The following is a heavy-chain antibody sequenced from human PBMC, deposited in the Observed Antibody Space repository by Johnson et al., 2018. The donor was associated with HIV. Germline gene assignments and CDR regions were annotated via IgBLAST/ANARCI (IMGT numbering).Heavy chain of an antibody. D-gene: IGHD3-22*01. J-gene: IGHJ3*02. CDR3: VRDRGTVVIWSDAFDM. Sequence: VQLVESGGGVVRPGGSLRLSCAASGFTFDDYAMHWVRQAPGKGLEWVSGISWNSGSIGYADSVKGRFTISRDNAKNSLYLQMNSLRAEDTAVYFCVRDRGTVVIWSDAFDMWGQGTMVTVSS. V-gene: IGHV3-9*01. CDR1: GFTFDDYA. CDR2: ISWNSGSI.